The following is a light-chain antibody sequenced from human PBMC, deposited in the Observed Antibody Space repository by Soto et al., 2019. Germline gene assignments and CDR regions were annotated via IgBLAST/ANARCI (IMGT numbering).Light chain of an antibody. CDR2: EVS. V-gene: IGLV2-14*01. Sequence: QSVLTQPASVSGSPGQSITISCTGTSSDVGGYNFVSWYQQHPGRAPKLLIYEVSRRPSGVSNRFSGSKSGDTASLTISGLQADDDSDYYCYSYLRYYTPVFGTDLKATV. CDR1: SSDVGGYNF. CDR3: YSYLRYYTPV. J-gene: IGLJ1*01.